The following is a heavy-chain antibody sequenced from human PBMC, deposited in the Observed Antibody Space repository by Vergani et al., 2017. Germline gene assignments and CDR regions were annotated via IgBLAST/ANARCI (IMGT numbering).Heavy chain of an antibody. D-gene: IGHD5-24*01. CDR2: ISGSGGST. CDR1: GFTFSSYA. J-gene: IGHJ4*02. CDR3: ARPPLRWLQFGNYYDY. V-gene: IGHV3-23*01. Sequence: EVQLLESGGGLVQPGGSLRLSCAASGFTFSSYAMSWVRQAPGKGLEWVAAISGSGGSTYYADSVKGRFTISRDNSKNTLYLQMNSLRAEDTAVYYCARPPLRWLQFGNYYDYWGQGTLVTVS.